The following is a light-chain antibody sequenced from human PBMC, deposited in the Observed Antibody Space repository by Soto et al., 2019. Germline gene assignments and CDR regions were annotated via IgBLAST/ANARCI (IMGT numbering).Light chain of an antibody. CDR3: PQYYSTPAPP. CDR2: GAS. Sequence: EIVLTQSAGTLGLCPGERATLSCRASQNVRSNLAWYQQKPGQAPRLLIYGASTRATGLRARFSRPGSGTEFPLTMSSLQAEDVAVYYCPQYYSTPAPPFGGGTKVDIK. V-gene: IGKV3-15*01. CDR1: QNVRSN. J-gene: IGKJ4*01.